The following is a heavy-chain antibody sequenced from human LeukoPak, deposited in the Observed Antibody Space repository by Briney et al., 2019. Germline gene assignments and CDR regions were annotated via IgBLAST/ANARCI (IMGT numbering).Heavy chain of an antibody. J-gene: IGHJ4*02. CDR3: AKNTGHRLVGPTNYFDY. V-gene: IGHV1-18*01. CDR1: GYTFTSYG. CDR2: ISGYNGNT. D-gene: IGHD1-26*01. Sequence: ASVTVSSKASGYTFTSYGISWVRQAPGQGLEYMGWISGYNGNTNYAQTLQGRVTMTTDTSTSTAYMELRSLRSDDTAVYYCAKNTGHRLVGPTNYFDYWGQGTLVTVSS.